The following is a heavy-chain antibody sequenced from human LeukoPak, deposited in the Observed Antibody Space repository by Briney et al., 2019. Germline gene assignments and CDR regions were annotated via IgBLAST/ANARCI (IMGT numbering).Heavy chain of an antibody. CDR3: AKPISGGLAVTADWFHP. D-gene: IGHD6-19*01. Sequence: GGSLRLSCAASGFAFSFYAMSWIRQPPEKGLEWVSTINANSGTTSYAASVRGRFTISRDNSKNTLYLQVNTLRADDTATYYCAKPISGGLAVTADWFHPWGQGTLVVVSS. CDR2: INANSGTT. J-gene: IGHJ5*01. CDR1: GFAFSFYA. V-gene: IGHV3-23*01.